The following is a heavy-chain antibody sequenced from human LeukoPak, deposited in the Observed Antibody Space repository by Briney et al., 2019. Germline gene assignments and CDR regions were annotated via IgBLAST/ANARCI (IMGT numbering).Heavy chain of an antibody. D-gene: IGHD6-19*01. CDR1: GFSFSSYW. CDR2: IKQDGSEK. Sequence: GGSLRLSCAASGFSFSSYWMNWVRQAPGKGLEWVANIKQDGSEKYYVDSVKGRFTISRDNAENSLYLQMNSLRAEGTAVYYCARGMTVAANWFDSWGQGTLVTVSS. V-gene: IGHV3-7*01. J-gene: IGHJ5*01. CDR3: ARGMTVAANWFDS.